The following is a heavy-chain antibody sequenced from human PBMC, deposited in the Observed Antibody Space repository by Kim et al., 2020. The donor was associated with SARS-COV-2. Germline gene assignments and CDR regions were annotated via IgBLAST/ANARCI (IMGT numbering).Heavy chain of an antibody. CDR2: INSDGSST. Sequence: GGSLRLSCAASGFTFSSYWMHWVRQAPGKGLVWVSRINSDGSSTSYADSVKGRFTISRDNAKNTLYLQMNSLRAEDTAVYDCARGGIWYYDILTGSRGRNDYRGQGTLVTVAS. V-gene: IGHV3-74*01. CDR1: GFTFSSYW. J-gene: IGHJ4*02. D-gene: IGHD3-9*01. CDR3: ARGGIWYYDILTGSRGRNDY.